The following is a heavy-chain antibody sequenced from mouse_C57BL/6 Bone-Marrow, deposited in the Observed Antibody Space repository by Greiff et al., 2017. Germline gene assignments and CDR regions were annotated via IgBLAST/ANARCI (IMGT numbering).Heavy chain of an antibody. Sequence: VQLQQSGAELVRPGASVKLSCTASGYTIKDDYMHWVKQRPGQGLEWIGWIYPGDGDTEYAAKFQGKATVTADTSSNTAYLQLSSLPSEDTAVYYGAAQATCAMDYWGQGTSVTVSS. D-gene: IGHD3-2*02. J-gene: IGHJ4*01. CDR3: AAQATCAMDY. CDR2: IYPGDGDT. CDR1: GYTIKDDY. V-gene: IGHV14-4*01.